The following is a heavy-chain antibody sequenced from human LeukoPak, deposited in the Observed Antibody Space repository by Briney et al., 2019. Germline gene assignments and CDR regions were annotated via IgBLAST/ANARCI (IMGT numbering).Heavy chain of an antibody. D-gene: IGHD6-13*01. CDR3: AKPPPDSSSWLFDY. CDR2: ISANGGST. J-gene: IGHJ4*02. Sequence: PGGSLRLSCAASGFTFSTYVMSWVRQAPGKGLEWVSTISANGGSTYYTDSVKGRFTISRDNSKNTLYLQMNSLRAEDTAVYYCAKPPPDSSSWLFDYWGQGTLLTVSS. CDR1: GFTFSTYV. V-gene: IGHV3-23*01.